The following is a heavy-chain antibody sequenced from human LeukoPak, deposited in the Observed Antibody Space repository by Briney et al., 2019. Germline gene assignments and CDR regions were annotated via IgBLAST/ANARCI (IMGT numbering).Heavy chain of an antibody. Sequence: AASVKVSCKASGYTFTSYYMHWVRQAPGQGLEWIEIINPSGGSTSYAQKFQGRVTMTRDTSTNTVYMELSSLRSEDTAVYYCARSSSWEEYWGQGTLVTVSS. D-gene: IGHD6-13*01. J-gene: IGHJ4*02. CDR1: GYTFTSYY. CDR2: INPSGGST. V-gene: IGHV1-46*01. CDR3: ARSSSWEEY.